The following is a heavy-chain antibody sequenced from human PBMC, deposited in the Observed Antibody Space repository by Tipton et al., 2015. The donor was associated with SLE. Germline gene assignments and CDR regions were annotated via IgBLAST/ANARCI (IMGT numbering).Heavy chain of an antibody. CDR2: IYYSGST. J-gene: IGHJ4*02. V-gene: IGHV4-59*11. D-gene: IGHD3-3*01. Sequence: TLSLTCTVSGGSISSHYWSWIRQPPGKGLEWIGYIYYSGSTNYNPSLKSRVTISVDTSKNQFSLKLSSVTAADTAVYYCARRFRYYFDYWGQGTLVTVSS. CDR1: GGSISSHY. CDR3: ARRFRYYFDY.